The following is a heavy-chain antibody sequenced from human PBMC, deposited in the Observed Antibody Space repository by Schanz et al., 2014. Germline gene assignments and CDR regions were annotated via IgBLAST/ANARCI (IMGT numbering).Heavy chain of an antibody. CDR3: ARDRRCSDRGYFSCFDP. Sequence: QVQLVQSGAEVKKPGATVKVSCKASGYIFINSGIRWVRQAPGQGLEWMGWISVYNHHTDYDQKLQGRVTLTTDTSTSTAYMELTVLRSDDTAVYYCARDRRCSDRGYFSCFDPWGQGTLVNVSS. J-gene: IGHJ5*02. D-gene: IGHD5-12*01. CDR1: GYIFINSG. CDR2: ISVYNHHT. V-gene: IGHV1-18*01.